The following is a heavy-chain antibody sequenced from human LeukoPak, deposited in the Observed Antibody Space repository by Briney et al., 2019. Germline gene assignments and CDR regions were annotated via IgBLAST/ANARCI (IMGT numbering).Heavy chain of an antibody. V-gene: IGHV3-23*01. D-gene: IGHD6-19*01. CDR2: ISGSGGST. J-gene: IGHJ3*02. CDR3: AKSEGWLVGSDAFDI. CDR1: GFTFSSYA. Sequence: GGSLRLSCAASGFTFSSYAMSWVRQAPGKGLEWVSAISGSGGSTYYADSVKGRFTISRDNSKNTLYPQMNSLRAEDSAVYYCAKSEGWLVGSDAFDIWGQGTMVTVSS.